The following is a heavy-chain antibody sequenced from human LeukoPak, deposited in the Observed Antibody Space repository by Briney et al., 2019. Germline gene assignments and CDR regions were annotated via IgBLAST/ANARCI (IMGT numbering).Heavy chain of an antibody. V-gene: IGHV2-5*01. CDR2: IYWNNDN. CDR1: GFSLTTSGAG. J-gene: IGHJ4*02. Sequence: SGPTLVKPTQTLTLTCSFSGFSLTTSGAGVGWIRQSPGKALEWLALIYWNNDNRYRPSLKTRLTITKDTSKNQMVLTMTEMDPVDTATYYCAHYGDYRFMYYFDFWGQGTLVTVSS. D-gene: IGHD4-17*01. CDR3: AHYGDYRFMYYFDF.